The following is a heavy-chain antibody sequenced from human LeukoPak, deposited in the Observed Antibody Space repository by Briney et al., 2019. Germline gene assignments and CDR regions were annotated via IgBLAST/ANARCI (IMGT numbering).Heavy chain of an antibody. Sequence: SEILSLTCTVSGGSISSSSYYWGWIRQPPGKGLEWIGSIYYSGSTYYNPSLKSRVTISVDTSKNQFSLMLNSVTAADTAVYYCARPHRYYDTSGYFDYWGQGTLVTVSS. CDR2: IYYSGST. D-gene: IGHD3-22*01. CDR3: ARPHRYYDTSGYFDY. CDR1: GGSISSSSYY. V-gene: IGHV4-39*07. J-gene: IGHJ4*02.